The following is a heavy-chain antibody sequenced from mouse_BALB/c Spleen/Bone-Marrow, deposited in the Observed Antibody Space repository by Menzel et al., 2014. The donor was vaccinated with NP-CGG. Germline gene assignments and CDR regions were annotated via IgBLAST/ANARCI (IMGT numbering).Heavy chain of an antibody. CDR3: AKGHYDSSPFAY. CDR1: GFSLTNYG. Sequence: QVQLKESGPSLVQPSQSLSITCTVSGFSLTNYGIYCVRQSPGKGLEWLGVIWRGGTTDYNAAFMSRLSITKDNSKSQVFFKMNSLQADDTAIYYCAKGHYDSSPFAYWGQGTLVTVSA. D-gene: IGHD1-1*01. J-gene: IGHJ3*01. CDR2: IWRGGTT. V-gene: IGHV2-5-1*01.